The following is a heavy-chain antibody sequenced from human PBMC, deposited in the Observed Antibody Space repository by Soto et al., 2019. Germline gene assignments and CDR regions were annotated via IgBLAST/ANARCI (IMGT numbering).Heavy chain of an antibody. CDR3: AREVRGGFTGIFDQ. J-gene: IGHJ4*02. V-gene: IGHV4-4*07. CDR1: GDSISDYFY. Sequence: QVQLQESGPGQVKPSETLSLTYTVSGDSISDYFYWSWIRQPAGKGLEWIGRIYTSGTTKYNPSLKSGVTLSLDKCKNQFSLRLSSVTAADTAVYYFAREVRGGFTGIFDQWGRGSRVTVSS. CDR2: IYTSGTT. D-gene: IGHD2-15*01.